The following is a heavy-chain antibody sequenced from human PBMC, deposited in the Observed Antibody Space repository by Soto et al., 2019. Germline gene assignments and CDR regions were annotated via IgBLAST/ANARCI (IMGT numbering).Heavy chain of an antibody. CDR3: AHRPLRISFGGVVPGGNYFDY. CDR1: GFSLSTRGVG. V-gene: IGHV2-5*02. CDR2: IYWDDDK. J-gene: IGHJ4*02. Sequence: QITLKESGPTLVKPTQTLTLTCTFSGFSLSTRGVGVGWVRQPPGKALEWLALIYWDDDKRYSPSLKSRLTITKDTSKNQVVLTMTNMDPVDTATYYCAHRPLRISFGGVVPGGNYFDYWGQGTLVTVSS. D-gene: IGHD3-16*01.